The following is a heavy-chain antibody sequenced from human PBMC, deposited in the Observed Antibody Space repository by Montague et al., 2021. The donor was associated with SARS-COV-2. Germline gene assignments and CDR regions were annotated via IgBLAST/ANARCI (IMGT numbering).Heavy chain of an antibody. Sequence: SETLSLTCTVSGGSISSYYWSWIRQPPGKGLEWIGYIYYSGSTNYNPSLESRVTISVDTSKNQFSLKLSSVTAADTAVYYCARLEAGDCSGGSCYSSWFDPWGQGTLVTVSS. J-gene: IGHJ5*02. CDR3: ARLEAGDCSGGSCYSSWFDP. CDR1: GGSISSYY. D-gene: IGHD2-15*01. CDR2: IYYSGST. V-gene: IGHV4-59*08.